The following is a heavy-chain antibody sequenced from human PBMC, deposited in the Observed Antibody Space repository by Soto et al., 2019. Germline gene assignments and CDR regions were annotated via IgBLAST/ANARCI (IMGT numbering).Heavy chain of an antibody. Sequence: QVQLQESGPGLVKPSETLSLTCTVSGGSISSYYWSWIRQPPGKGLEWIGYIYYSGSTNYNPSLKRRVPLSVDTSKNQFSLKLSSVTAADTAVYYCARGAERVAMPSGYWGQGTLVTVSS. CDR3: ARGAERVAMPSGY. V-gene: IGHV4-59*01. CDR2: IYYSGST. CDR1: GGSISSYY. J-gene: IGHJ4*02. D-gene: IGHD2-2*01.